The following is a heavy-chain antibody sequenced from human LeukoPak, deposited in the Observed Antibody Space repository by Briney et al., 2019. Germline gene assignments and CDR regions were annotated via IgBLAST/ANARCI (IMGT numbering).Heavy chain of an antibody. V-gene: IGHV3-49*04. Sequence: PGGSLRLSCAASGFTFSSYSMNWVRQAPGKGLEWVGFIRSKAYGGTADYAASVNDRFTISRDDSKGIAYLQMNSLKPEDTAVYYCTPEPSAVISFTAKFDFWGQGTLVTVSS. D-gene: IGHD2-21*01. J-gene: IGHJ4*02. CDR2: IRSKAYGGTA. CDR1: GFTFSSYS. CDR3: TPEPSAVISFTAKFDF.